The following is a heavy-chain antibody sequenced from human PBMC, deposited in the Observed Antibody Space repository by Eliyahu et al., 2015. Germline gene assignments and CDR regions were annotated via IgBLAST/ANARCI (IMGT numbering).Heavy chain of an antibody. J-gene: IGHJ4*02. CDR3: ARVLKAYSSSMGFGY. CDR2: MYYSGST. V-gene: IGHV4-59*01. Sequence: QVQLQXSGPGLVKPSETLSLTCTVXGGXIXSYYWSWIRQPPGKGLEXIGYMYYSGSTNYNPSLKSRVTISVDTSKNQFSLXLSSVTAADTAVYYCARVLKAYSSSMGFGYWGQGTLVTVSS. D-gene: IGHD6-6*01. CDR1: GGXIXSYY.